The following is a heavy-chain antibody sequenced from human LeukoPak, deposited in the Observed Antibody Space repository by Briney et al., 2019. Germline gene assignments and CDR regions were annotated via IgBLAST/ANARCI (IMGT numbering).Heavy chain of an antibody. CDR3: ARESSYYYDSSGPIQH. CDR2: IYYSGST. V-gene: IGHV4-59*01. CDR1: GGSISSYY. Sequence: SETLSLTCTVSGGSISSYYRSWIRQPPGKGLEWIGYIYYSGSTNYNPSLKSRVTISVDTSKNQFSLKLSSVTAADTAVYYCARESSYYYDSSGPIQHWGQGTLVTVSS. D-gene: IGHD3-22*01. J-gene: IGHJ1*01.